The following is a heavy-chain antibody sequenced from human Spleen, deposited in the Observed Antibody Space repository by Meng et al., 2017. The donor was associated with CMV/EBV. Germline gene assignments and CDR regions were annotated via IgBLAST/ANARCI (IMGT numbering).Heavy chain of an antibody. V-gene: IGHV3-30*02. CDR1: GFNFDYYG. CDR3: AKDLLLFGGANAYFDC. D-gene: IGHD3-16*01. CDR2: IRHDGTNK. J-gene: IGHJ4*02. Sequence: GGSLRLSCAASGFNFDYYGTHWVRQTPGKGLEWVAFIRHDGTNKFYGDSVKGRFTISRDNSKNTVYLQMNSLRPEETAIYYCAKDLLLFGGANAYFDCWGQGTLVTVSS.